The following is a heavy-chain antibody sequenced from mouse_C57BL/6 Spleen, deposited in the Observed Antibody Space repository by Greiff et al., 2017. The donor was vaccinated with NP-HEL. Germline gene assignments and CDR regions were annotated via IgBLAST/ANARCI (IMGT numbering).Heavy chain of an antibody. D-gene: IGHD2-4*01. CDR3: AKGYDYDGFAY. CDR1: GFTFSDYG. J-gene: IGHJ3*01. CDR2: ISSGSSTI. Sequence: EVQGVESGGGLVKPGGSLKLSCAASGFTFSDYGMHWVRQAPEKGLEWVAYISSGSSTIYYADTVKGRFTISRVNAKNTLFLQMTSLRSEDTAMYYCAKGYDYDGFAYWGQGTLVTVSA. V-gene: IGHV5-17*01.